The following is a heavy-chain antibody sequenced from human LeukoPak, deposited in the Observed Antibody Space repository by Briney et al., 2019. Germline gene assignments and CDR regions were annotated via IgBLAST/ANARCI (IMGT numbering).Heavy chain of an antibody. CDR1: GFTFSSHA. J-gene: IGHJ5*02. D-gene: IGHD3-10*01. CDR2: SSISPGST. Sequence: GGSLRLSCAASGFTFSSHAMSWVRQAPGKGLEWVSSSSISPGSTYYADSVKGRFTISRDNSESTLYLQMNSLRAEDTAVYYCVQGGGGNWFDPWGRGTLVTVSS. V-gene: IGHV3-23*01. CDR3: VQGGGGNWFDP.